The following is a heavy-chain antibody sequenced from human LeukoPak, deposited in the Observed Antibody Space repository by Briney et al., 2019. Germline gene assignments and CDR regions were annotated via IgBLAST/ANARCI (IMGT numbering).Heavy chain of an antibody. CDR3: ARYDYGVLEAFDI. CDR2: MNPKSGNT. CDR1: GYTFTSYD. V-gene: IGHV1-8*01. J-gene: IGHJ3*02. Sequence: ASVKVSCEASGYTFTSYDINWVPPATGQGLEWMGWMNPKSGNTGYAQTFQGRVTMTRNTSISTAYMELSCLRSEDTAVYYCARYDYGVLEAFDIWGQGTMVTVSS. D-gene: IGHD4-17*01.